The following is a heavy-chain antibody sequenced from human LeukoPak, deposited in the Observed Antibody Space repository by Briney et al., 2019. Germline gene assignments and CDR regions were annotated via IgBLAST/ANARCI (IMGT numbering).Heavy chain of an antibody. D-gene: IGHD3-22*01. V-gene: IGHV4-39*07. CDR2: IYYSGST. J-gene: IGHJ4*02. CDR1: GGSISSSGYY. Sequence: SETLSLTCTVSGGSISSSGYYWGWIRQPPGKGLEWIGSIYYSGSTYYNPSLKSRVTISVDTSKNQFSLKLSSVTAADTAVYYCARAEYYYDSSGYPLSYFDYWGQGTLVTVSS. CDR3: ARAEYYYDSSGYPLSYFDY.